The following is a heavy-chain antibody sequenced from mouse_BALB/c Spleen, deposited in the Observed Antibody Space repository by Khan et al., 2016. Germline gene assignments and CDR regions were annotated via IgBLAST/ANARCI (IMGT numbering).Heavy chain of an antibody. CDR2: ISYSGST. V-gene: IGHV3-8*02. CDR3: ASYDSSGSFFDY. CDR1: GDSITSGY. Sequence: EVQLQEPGPSLVKPSQTLSLTCSVTGDSITSGYWNWIRKFPGNKLEYMGYISYSGSTYYNPSLKSRISITRDTSKNQYYLQLNSVTTEDTATYYCASYDSSGSFFDYWGQGTTLTVSS. J-gene: IGHJ2*01. D-gene: IGHD3-2*01.